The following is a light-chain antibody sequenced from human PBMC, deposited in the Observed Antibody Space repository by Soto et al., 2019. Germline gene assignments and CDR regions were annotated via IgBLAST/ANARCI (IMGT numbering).Light chain of an antibody. CDR1: QGIRND. Sequence: AIQMTQSPSSLSASVGDRVTISCRASQGIRNDLAWYQQRPGKAPKYLIYDASTLDIGAPSRFSGSGFGTEFTLTISSLQSDDFATYYCQQYNTYSGTFGQGTKVDIK. CDR3: QQYNTYSGT. J-gene: IGKJ1*01. CDR2: DAS. V-gene: IGKV1-13*02.